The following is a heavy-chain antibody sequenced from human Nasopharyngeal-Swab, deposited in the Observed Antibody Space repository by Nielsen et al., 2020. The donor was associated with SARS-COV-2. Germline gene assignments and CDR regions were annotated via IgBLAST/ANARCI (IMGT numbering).Heavy chain of an antibody. Sequence: SETLSLTCAVSGGSVSSNDWWTWVRQSPGKGLEWIGEVSHSGSINYNPSLKSRVPLSMDKSKRQFSLRLTSVSAADTAVYFCARGDLVVVPSPILGLGPFFYYFYLDVWGKGTTVTVSS. V-gene: IGHV4-4*02. J-gene: IGHJ6*03. CDR2: VSHSGSI. CDR3: ARGDLVVVPSPILGLGPFFYYFYLDV. CDR1: GGSVSSNDW. D-gene: IGHD2-2*01.